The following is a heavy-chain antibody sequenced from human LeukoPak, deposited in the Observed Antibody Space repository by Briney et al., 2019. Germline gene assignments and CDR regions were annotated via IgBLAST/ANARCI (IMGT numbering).Heavy chain of an antibody. Sequence: GGSLRLSCAASGFTFSSYSMNWVRQAPGKGLEWVSSISSNSSYIYYADSVKGRFTISRDNAKNSLYLQMNSLRAEDTAVYYCARDPTRIAVAGTDYFDYWGQGTLVTVSS. CDR3: ARDPTRIAVAGTDYFDY. V-gene: IGHV3-21*01. D-gene: IGHD6-19*01. CDR2: ISSNSSYI. J-gene: IGHJ4*02. CDR1: GFTFSSYS.